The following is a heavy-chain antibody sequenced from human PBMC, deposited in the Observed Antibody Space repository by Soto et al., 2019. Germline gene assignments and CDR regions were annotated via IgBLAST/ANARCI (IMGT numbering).Heavy chain of an antibody. CDR3: ARRTGDV. CDR1: GFTFSDYH. J-gene: IGHJ6*04. CDR2: IHTYSSHT. Sequence: QVQLVESGGGLVKPGGSLRLSCAASGFTFSDYHMSWIRQAPGKGLEWVSHIHTYSSHTNYADSVKGRFTISRDDAQNSLYLQMSSLRVEDTAVDYCARRTGDVWGKGTTVTVSS. V-gene: IGHV3-11*05. D-gene: IGHD1-1*01.